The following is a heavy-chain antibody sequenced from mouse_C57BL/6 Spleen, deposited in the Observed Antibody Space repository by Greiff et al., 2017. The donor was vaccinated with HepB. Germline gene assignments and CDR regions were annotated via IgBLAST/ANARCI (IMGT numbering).Heavy chain of an antibody. D-gene: IGHD2-4*01. CDR1: GFSLTSYG. CDR2: IWSGGST. J-gene: IGHJ4*01. CDR3: ARITKYYAMDY. Sequence: VKLMESGPGLVQPSQSLSITCTVSGFSLTSYGVHWVRQSPGKGLEWLGVIWSGGSTDYNAAFISRLSISKDNSKSQVFFKMNSLQADDTAIYYCARITKYYAMDYWGQGTSVTVSS. V-gene: IGHV2-2*01.